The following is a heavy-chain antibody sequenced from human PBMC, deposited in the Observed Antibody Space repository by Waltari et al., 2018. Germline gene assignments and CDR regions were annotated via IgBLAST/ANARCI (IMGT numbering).Heavy chain of an antibody. Sequence: QVQLVQSGAEVQKPGSSVKVPCKASGGTFSSYAISWVRQAPGPGLEWMGGIIPILGIANYAQKFQGRVTITADKSTSTAYMELSSLRSEDTAVYYCARDPAMNWGSNYFDYWGQGTLVTVSS. J-gene: IGHJ4*02. V-gene: IGHV1-69*10. CDR1: GGTFSSYA. CDR3: ARDPAMNWGSNYFDY. CDR2: IIPILGIA. D-gene: IGHD7-27*01.